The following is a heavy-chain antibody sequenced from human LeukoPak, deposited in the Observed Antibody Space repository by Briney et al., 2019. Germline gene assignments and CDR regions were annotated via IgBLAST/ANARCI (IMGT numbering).Heavy chain of an antibody. CDR2: IGPGGSPT. CDR3: AKAGPFYFDY. D-gene: IGHD3-16*01. V-gene: IGHV3-23*01. CDR1: GFTFISYA. J-gene: IGHJ4*02. Sequence: PGGSLRLSCAASGFTFISYAMNWVRQAPGKGLEWVSAIGPGGSPTYYADSVKGRSTISRDNSKNMLYLQMNSLRVEDTALYYCAKAGPFYFDYWGQGTLVTVSS.